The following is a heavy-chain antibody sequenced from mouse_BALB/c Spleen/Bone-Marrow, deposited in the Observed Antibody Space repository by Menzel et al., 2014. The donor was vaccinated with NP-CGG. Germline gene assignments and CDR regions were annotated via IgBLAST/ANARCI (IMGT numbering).Heavy chain of an antibody. CDR2: ISTYYGNA. CDR1: SYTFTDYA. J-gene: IGHJ3*01. D-gene: IGHD2-14*01. V-gene: IGHV1-67*01. Sequence: QVQLKESGPELVRPGVSVKISCKGSSYTFTDYAMHWVKQSHAKSLEWIGVISTYYGNANYNQKFKGKATKTIDKSSSTAYMELARLTSEDSAVYYCTRGGRYDEVAYWGQGTLVTVSA. CDR3: TRGGRYDEVAY.